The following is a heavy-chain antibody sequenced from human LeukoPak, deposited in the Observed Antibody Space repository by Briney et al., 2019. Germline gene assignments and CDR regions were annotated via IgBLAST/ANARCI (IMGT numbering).Heavy chain of an antibody. CDR1: GFTFSSYN. Sequence: GGSLRLSCAASGFTFSSYNMNWVRQAPGKGLEWVAYIGSSTSSIYYADSVKGRFTISRDNAKNSLYLQMNSLRAEDTAVYYCARGRDGVGALRDHFDYWGQGTLVTVSS. CDR2: IGSSTSSI. J-gene: IGHJ4*02. D-gene: IGHD1-26*01. V-gene: IGHV3-48*04. CDR3: ARGRDGVGALRDHFDY.